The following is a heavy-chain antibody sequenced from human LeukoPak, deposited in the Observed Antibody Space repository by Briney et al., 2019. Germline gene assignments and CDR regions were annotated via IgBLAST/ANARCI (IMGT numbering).Heavy chain of an antibody. CDR2: INHSGST. V-gene: IGHV4-34*01. D-gene: IGHD3-22*01. J-gene: IGHJ4*02. Sequence: PSETLSLTCAVYGGSFSGYYWSWIRQPPGKGLEWIGEINHSGSTNYNPSLKSRVTISVDTSKNQFSLKLSSVTAADTAVYYCARDGGFNHRRPGYYYDSSGYYGPSYYFDYWGQGTLVTVSS. CDR3: ARDGGFNHRRPGYYYDSSGYYGPSYYFDY. CDR1: GGSFSGYY.